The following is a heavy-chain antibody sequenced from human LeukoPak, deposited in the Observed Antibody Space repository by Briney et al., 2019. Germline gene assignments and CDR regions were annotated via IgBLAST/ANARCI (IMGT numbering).Heavy chain of an antibody. CDR3: ARVGDYYYGSGSYREYFQY. J-gene: IGHJ1*01. CDR1: GYTFTGYY. CDR2: INPNSGGT. Sequence: ASVKVSCKASGYTFTGYYMHWVRQAPGQGLEWMGWINPNSGGTNYAQKFQGRVTMTRDTSISTAYMELSRLRSDDTAVYYCARVGDYYYGSGSYREYFQYWGQGTLVTVSS. V-gene: IGHV1-2*02. D-gene: IGHD3-10*01.